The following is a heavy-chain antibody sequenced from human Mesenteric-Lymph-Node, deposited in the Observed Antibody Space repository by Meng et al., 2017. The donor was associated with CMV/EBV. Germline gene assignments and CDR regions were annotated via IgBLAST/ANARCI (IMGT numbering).Heavy chain of an antibody. V-gene: IGHV1-2*06. Sequence: QLLLVQSRAEVGQPGASVMVSCKASGYTFTDFYIHWVRQAPGQGLEWMGRINPNSGVSNSAQNFQGRVTMTRDTSISTAYMELGRLTSDDTAVYYCARDNVNPEGFDPWGQGTLVTVSS. CDR1: GYTFTDFY. CDR3: ARDNVNPEGFDP. J-gene: IGHJ5*02. CDR2: INPNSGVS. D-gene: IGHD2/OR15-2a*01.